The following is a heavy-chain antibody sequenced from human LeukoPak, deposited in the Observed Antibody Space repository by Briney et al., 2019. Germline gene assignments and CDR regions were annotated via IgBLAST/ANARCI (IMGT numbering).Heavy chain of an antibody. CDR2: IIDSGDVT. CDR1: GFTFSSYA. D-gene: IGHD3-16*01. CDR3: AKLGGQEVYNYYVGV. V-gene: IGHV3-23*01. Sequence: GGSPRLSCEASGFTFSSYAMSWVRQAPGKGLEWVSGIIDSGDVTYYANSVKGRVTISRDNSKNTLYLQMNSLRAEDTAVYYCAKLGGQEVYNYYVGVWGKGTTVAVSS. J-gene: IGHJ6*03.